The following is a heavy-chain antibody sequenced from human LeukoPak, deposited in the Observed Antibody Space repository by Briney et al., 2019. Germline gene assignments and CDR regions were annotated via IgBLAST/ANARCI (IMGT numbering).Heavy chain of an antibody. CDR2: INHSGST. CDR3: ARVFGWFGEPCMDV. D-gene: IGHD3-10*01. J-gene: IGHJ6*04. V-gene: IGHV4-34*01. Sequence: MSSETLSLTCAVYGGSFSGYYWSWIRQPPGKGLEWIGEINHSGSTNYNPSLKSRVTISVDTSKNQFSLKLSSVTAADTAVYYRARVFGWFGEPCMDVWGKGTTVTVSS. CDR1: GGSFSGYY.